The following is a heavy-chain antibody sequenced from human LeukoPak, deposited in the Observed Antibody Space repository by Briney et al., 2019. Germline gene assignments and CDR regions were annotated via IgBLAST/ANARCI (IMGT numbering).Heavy chain of an antibody. CDR3: ARDRAAFGVVQVGY. J-gene: IGHJ4*02. Sequence: GGPLRLSCAASIFTFSRYWMHWVRQARGKGLVWVSRINSDGTNTYYADSVKRRFTISRDNTKNTLYLQIISLRTEDTAVYYGARDRAAFGVVQVGYWGQGTLVTVSS. CDR1: IFTFSRYW. D-gene: IGHD3-3*01. V-gene: IGHV3-74*01. CDR2: INSDGTNT.